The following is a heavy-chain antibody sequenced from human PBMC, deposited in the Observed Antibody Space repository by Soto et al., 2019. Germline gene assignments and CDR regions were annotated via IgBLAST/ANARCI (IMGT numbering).Heavy chain of an antibody. Sequence: QVQLQESGPGLVTPSETLSLTCTVSGDSVSHNNYYWGWTRQPPGKGLEWVGHLFYTGTTKYNPFPGSRLIMSIDTYMNQFSPRLNSATAADTAVYYCVRQYSPDCHGGLCVHGFDTWGPATGVAVSP. CDR1: GDSVSHNNYY. CDR2: LFYTGTT. V-gene: IGHV4-61*01. D-gene: IGHD2-15*01. J-gene: IGHJ3*02. CDR3: VRQYSPDCHGGLCVHGFDT.